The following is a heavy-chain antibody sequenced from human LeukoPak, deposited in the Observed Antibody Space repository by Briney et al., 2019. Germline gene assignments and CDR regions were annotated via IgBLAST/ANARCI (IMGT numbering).Heavy chain of an antibody. J-gene: IGHJ4*02. CDR3: AKDSGSSGWYSD. CDR2: ISGNSGST. V-gene: IGHV3-23*01. CDR1: GFTFRSYA. Sequence: GGSLRLSCAASGFTFRSYAMTWVRQTPGKGLEWVSSISGNSGSTYYADSVKGRFTISRDNSRDTLYLLMNSLRVEDTAVYYCAKDSGSSGWYSDWGQGTLVTVSS. D-gene: IGHD6-19*01.